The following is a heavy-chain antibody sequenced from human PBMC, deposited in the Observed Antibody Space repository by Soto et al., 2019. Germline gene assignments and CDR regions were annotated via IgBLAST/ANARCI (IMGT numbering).Heavy chain of an antibody. J-gene: IGHJ6*02. CDR2: ISAYNGNT. CDR3: ARVRGYSYGTNYYYYYGMDV. CDR1: GYTFTSYG. Sequence: ASVKVSCKASGYTFTSYGISWVRQAPGQGLEWMGWISAYNGNTNYAKKLQGRVTMTTDTSTSTAYMELRSLRSDDTAVYYCARVRGYSYGTNYYYYYGMDVWGQGTTVTVSS. V-gene: IGHV1-18*01. D-gene: IGHD5-18*01.